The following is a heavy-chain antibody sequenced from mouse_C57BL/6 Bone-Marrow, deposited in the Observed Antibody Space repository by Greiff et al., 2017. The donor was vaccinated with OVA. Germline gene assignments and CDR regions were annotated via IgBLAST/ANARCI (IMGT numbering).Heavy chain of an antibody. CDR1: GFPFSSSA. J-gene: IGHJ2*01. Sequence: EVQGVESGGGLVKPGGSLQLSCAASGFPFSSSAMSWVRQTPEKRLELVATISDGGSYTYYPDNVKGRFTISRDNAKNNLYLQMSHLKSEDTAMYYCARWLLGFDYWGQGTTLTVSS. D-gene: IGHD2-3*01. CDR3: ARWLLGFDY. CDR2: ISDGGSYT. V-gene: IGHV5-4*01.